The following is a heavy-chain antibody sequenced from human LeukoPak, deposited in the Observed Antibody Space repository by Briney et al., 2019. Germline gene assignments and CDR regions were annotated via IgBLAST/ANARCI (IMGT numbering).Heavy chain of an antibody. Sequence: PSETLSLTCTVSGGSISSGGYYWSWIRQHPGKGLEWIGYIYYSGSTYYNPSLKSRVTISVDTSKNQFSLKLSSVTAADTAVYYCASSREWLGAFDIWGQGTMVTVSS. CDR1: GGSISSGGYY. D-gene: IGHD6-19*01. CDR3: ASSREWLGAFDI. CDR2: IYYSGST. V-gene: IGHV4-31*03. J-gene: IGHJ3*02.